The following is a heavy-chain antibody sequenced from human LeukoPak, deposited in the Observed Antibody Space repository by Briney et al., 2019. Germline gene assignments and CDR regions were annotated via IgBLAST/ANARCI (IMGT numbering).Heavy chain of an antibody. D-gene: IGHD3-10*01. CDR1: GGSISSYY. CDR2: IYYSGST. CDR3: ARLGSYWGAFDY. Sequence: PSETLSLTCTVSGGSISSYYWSWIRQPPGKGLEWIGYIYYSGSTNYNPSFMSRVTISVDTSKNQFSLKLSSVTAADTAVYYCARLGSYWGAFDYWGQGTLVTVSS. V-gene: IGHV4-59*01. J-gene: IGHJ4*02.